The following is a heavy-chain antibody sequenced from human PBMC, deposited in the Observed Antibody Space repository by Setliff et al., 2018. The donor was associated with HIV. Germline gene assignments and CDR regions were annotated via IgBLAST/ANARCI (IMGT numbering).Heavy chain of an antibody. CDR1: GYTFTSND. J-gene: IGHJ4*02. V-gene: IGHV1-18*01. CDR3: ARGPPIVVVPAALLTFDY. CDR2: ISAYNGNT. Sequence: ASVKVSCKASGYTFTSNDINWVRQAPGQGLEWMGWISAYNGNTNYAQKLQGRVTMTTDTSTSTAYMELRSLRSDDTAVYYCARGPPIVVVPAALLTFDYWGQGTLVTVSS. D-gene: IGHD2-2*01.